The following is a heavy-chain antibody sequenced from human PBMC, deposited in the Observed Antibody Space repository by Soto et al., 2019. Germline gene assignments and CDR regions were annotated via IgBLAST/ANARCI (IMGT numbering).Heavy chain of an antibody. V-gene: IGHV1-8*01. J-gene: IGHJ3*02. CDR1: GYTFTSYD. CDR3: ARGCSRFLEYDAFEI. Sequence: ASVKVSCKASGYTFTSYDINWVRQATGQGLEWMGWMNPNSGNTGYAQKFQGRVTMTRNTSISTAYMELSSLRSEDTAVYYCARGCSRFLEYDAFEICGKGTMVTVSS. CDR2: MNPNSGNT. D-gene: IGHD3-3*01.